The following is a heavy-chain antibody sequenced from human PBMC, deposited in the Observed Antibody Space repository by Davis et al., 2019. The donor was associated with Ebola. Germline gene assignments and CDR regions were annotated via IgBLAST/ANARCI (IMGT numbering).Heavy chain of an antibody. V-gene: IGHV3-20*04. CDR2: INWNGGST. CDR1: GFTFSNYW. D-gene: IGHD3-16*02. Sequence: GESLKISCVASGFTFSNYWMSWVRQAPGKGLEWVSGINWNGGSTGYADSVKGRFTISRDNAKNTLYLQMNSLRAEDTAVYYCARDGVSEFIDLDYWGRGTLVTVSS. J-gene: IGHJ4*02. CDR3: ARDGVSEFIDLDY.